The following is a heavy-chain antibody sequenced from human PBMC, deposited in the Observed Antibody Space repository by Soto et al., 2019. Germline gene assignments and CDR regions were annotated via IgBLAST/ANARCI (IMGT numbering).Heavy chain of an antibody. J-gene: IGHJ4*02. Sequence: PSETLSLTCTVSGGSISSYYWSWIRQPPGKGLEWIGYIYYSGSTNYNPSLKSQVTISVDTSKNQFSLKLSSVTAADTAVYYCARRYGYSFDYWGQGTLVTVSS. CDR2: IYYSGST. V-gene: IGHV4-59*08. D-gene: IGHD1-1*01. CDR3: ARRYGYSFDY. CDR1: GGSISSYY.